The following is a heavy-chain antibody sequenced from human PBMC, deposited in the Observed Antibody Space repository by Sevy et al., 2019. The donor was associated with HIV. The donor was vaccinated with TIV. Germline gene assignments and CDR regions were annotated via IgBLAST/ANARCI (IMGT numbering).Heavy chain of an antibody. CDR1: GFTFSSYA. D-gene: IGHD2-8*01. CDR2: ISGSGGST. V-gene: IGHV3-23*01. J-gene: IGHJ3*02. Sequence: GGSLRLSCAASGFTFSSYAMSWVHQAPGKGLEWVSAISGSGGSTYYADSVKGRFTISRDNSKNTLYLQMNSLRAEDTAVYYCAKDSQPAGPYCTNGVCYIGAFDIWGQGTMVTVSS. CDR3: AKDSQPAGPYCTNGVCYIGAFDI.